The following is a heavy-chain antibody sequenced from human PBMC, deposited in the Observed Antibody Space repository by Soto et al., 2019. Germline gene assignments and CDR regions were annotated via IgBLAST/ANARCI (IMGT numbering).Heavy chain of an antibody. J-gene: IGHJ6*02. Sequence: QVQLVQSGAEVKKPGSSVKVSCKASGGTFSSYAISWVRQDPGQGLEWMGGIIPIFGTANYAQKFQGRVTITADESTSTAYMELSSLRSEDTAVYYCGRSWYYYYGMDVWGQGTTVTVSS. V-gene: IGHV1-69*01. D-gene: IGHD6-13*01. CDR1: GGTFSSYA. CDR2: IIPIFGTA. CDR3: GRSWYYYYGMDV.